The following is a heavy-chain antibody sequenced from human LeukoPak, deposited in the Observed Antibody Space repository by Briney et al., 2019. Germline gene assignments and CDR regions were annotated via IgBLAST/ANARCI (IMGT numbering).Heavy chain of an antibody. CDR1: GGSFSGYY. D-gene: IGHD2-2*01. Sequence: SETLSLTCAVYGGSFSGYYWSWIRQPPGKGLVWIGEVNHSGSTNYNPSLKSRVTISVDTSKNQFSLKLSSVTAADTAVYYCARADVVVVPAAIRYYFDYWGQGTLVTVSS. V-gene: IGHV4-34*01. CDR2: VNHSGST. CDR3: ARADVVVVPAAIRYYFDY. J-gene: IGHJ4*02.